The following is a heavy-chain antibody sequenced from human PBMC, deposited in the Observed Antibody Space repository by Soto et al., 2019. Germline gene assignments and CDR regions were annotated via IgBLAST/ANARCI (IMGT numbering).Heavy chain of an antibody. J-gene: IGHJ6*02. V-gene: IGHV5-51*01. CDR2: IYPVDSNT. CDR3: ARLYYDFWSGYHGSYYYYYRMDV. CDR1: GYSFTSYW. D-gene: IGHD3-3*01. Sequence: GGSLKLSCKGSGYSFTSYWIGWVRQMPGKGLEWMWIIYPVDSNTRDSPSFHGQATISADKSISTAYLQWNSLKASDTAMYYCARLYYDFWSGYHGSYYYYYRMDVWGQGTTVTVSS.